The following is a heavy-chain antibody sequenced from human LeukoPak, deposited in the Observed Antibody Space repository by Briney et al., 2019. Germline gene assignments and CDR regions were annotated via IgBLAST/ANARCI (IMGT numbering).Heavy chain of an antibody. CDR3: ARDYDYVWGSYRHHWFDP. V-gene: IGHV4-34*01. CDR2: INHSGST. Sequence: SETLSLTCAVYGGSFSGYYWSWIRQPPGKGLEWIGEINHSGSTNYNPSLKSRVTISVDTSKNQFSLKLSSVTAADTAVYYCARDYDYVWGSYRHHWFDPWGQGTLVTVSS. CDR1: GGSFSGYY. J-gene: IGHJ5*02. D-gene: IGHD3-16*02.